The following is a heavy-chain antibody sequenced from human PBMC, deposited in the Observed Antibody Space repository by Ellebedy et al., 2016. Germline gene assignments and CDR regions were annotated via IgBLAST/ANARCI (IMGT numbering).Heavy chain of an antibody. J-gene: IGHJ5*02. CDR3: ARDVAAAVFWFDP. V-gene: IGHV1-3*01. D-gene: IGHD6-13*01. Sequence: KFLGRVTITRDTSASTAYMELSSLRSEDTAVYYCARDVAAAVFWFDPWGQGTLVTVSS.